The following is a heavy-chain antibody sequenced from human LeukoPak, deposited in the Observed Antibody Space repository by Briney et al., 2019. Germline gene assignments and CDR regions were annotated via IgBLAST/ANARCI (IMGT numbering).Heavy chain of an antibody. D-gene: IGHD3-10*01. V-gene: IGHV3-48*04. CDR3: ARGWLGELSPHFDY. CDR2: ISHTGSTM. J-gene: IGHJ4*02. Sequence: PGGSLRLSCAASGFSFSSYSMNWVRQAPGKGLEWVSYISHTGSTMSYADSVKGRFTISRDNAKNSLYLQMNSLRAEDTAVYYCARGWLGELSPHFDYWGQGTLVTVSS. CDR1: GFSFSSYS.